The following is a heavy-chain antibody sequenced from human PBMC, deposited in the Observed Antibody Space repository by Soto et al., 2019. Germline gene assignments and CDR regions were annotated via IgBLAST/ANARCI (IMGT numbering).Heavy chain of an antibody. CDR3: ARREYYDFWSGYHKQNAFDI. CDR1: GGSISSSSYY. V-gene: IGHV4-39*01. Sequence: QLQLQESGPGLVKPSETLSLTCTVSGGSISSSSYYWGWIRQPPGKGLEWIGSIYYSGSTYYNPSLKSRVTISVETSKNQFSLKLSSVTAADTAVYYCARREYYDFWSGYHKQNAFDIWGQGTMVTVSS. J-gene: IGHJ3*02. D-gene: IGHD3-3*01. CDR2: IYYSGST.